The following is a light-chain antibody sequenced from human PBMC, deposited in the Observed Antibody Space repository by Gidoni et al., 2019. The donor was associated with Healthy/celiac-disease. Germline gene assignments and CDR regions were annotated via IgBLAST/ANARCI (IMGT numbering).Light chain of an antibody. CDR2: AAS. Sequence: DLQMTRSPSSLSASVGDRDTITCRASQSISSYLNWYQQKPGKAPKRLIYAASSVQSGVPSRFSDSGSGTDFTLTISSLQPEEFATYYCQQSYSTPRTFGQGTKLEIK. J-gene: IGKJ1*01. CDR3: QQSYSTPRT. CDR1: QSISSY. V-gene: IGKV1-39*01.